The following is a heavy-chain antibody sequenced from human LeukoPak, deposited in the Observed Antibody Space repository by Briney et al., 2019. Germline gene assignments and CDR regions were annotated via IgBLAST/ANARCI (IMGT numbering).Heavy chain of an antibody. CDR2: ISSSSSYI. V-gene: IGHV3-21*01. CDR3: ARLTTTVTTPFDY. CDR1: GFTFSIYN. Sequence: GGSLRLSCAASGFTFSIYNMNWVRKPPGKGLELVSSISSSSSYIYYANSVKGRFTISRDNANNSLYLQMNSLRAEDTAVYYWARLTTTVTTPFDYWGQGTLVTVSS. D-gene: IGHD4-17*01. J-gene: IGHJ4*02.